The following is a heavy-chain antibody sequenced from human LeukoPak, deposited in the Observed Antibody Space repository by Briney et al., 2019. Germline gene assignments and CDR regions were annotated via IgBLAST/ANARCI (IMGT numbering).Heavy chain of an antibody. V-gene: IGHV3-74*01. D-gene: IGHD6-19*01. CDR1: GFTFRSYW. CDR2: IKGDGSAA. Sequence: GGSLRLSCAASGFTFRSYWMHWVRQAPGKGLVWVSRIKGDGSAASYADSVKGRFTISRDNAKNTLYLRMNGLRPEDTAVYYCATWSSGWQFDYWGQGTLVSVSS. J-gene: IGHJ4*02. CDR3: ATWSSGWQFDY.